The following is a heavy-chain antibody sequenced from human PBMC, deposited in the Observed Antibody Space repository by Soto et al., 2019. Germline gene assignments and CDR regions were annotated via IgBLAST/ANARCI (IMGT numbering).Heavy chain of an antibody. V-gene: IGHV3-11*01. Sequence: GGSLRLSCAASGFTFSDYYMSWIRQAPGKGLEWVSYISSSGSTIYYADSVKGRFTISRDNAKNSRYLKMNSLRAEDTAVYYCARDLLKTLYDILTGPAPYYFDYWGQGTLVTVSS. CDR2: ISSSGSTI. D-gene: IGHD3-9*01. CDR3: ARDLLKTLYDILTGPAPYYFDY. CDR1: GFTFSDYY. J-gene: IGHJ4*02.